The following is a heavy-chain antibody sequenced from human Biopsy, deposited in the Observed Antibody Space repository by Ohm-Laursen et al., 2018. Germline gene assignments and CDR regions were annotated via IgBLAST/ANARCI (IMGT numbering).Heavy chain of an antibody. V-gene: IGHV4-31*01. CDR2: IFNSANT. Sequence: SQTLSLTCPVSGGSISSGGFYWSWIRPRTGMGLVWIGYIFNSANTYYNPSLKFLITISRDTSKNQFSLKLNSVTAADTAVYYCARGDYFDSNGYFWFNPWGQGTLVTVSS. D-gene: IGHD3-22*01. CDR1: GGSISSGGFY. J-gene: IGHJ5*02. CDR3: ARGDYFDSNGYFWFNP.